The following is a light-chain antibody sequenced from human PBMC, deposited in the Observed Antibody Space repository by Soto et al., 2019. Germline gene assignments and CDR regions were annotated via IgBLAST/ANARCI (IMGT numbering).Light chain of an antibody. CDR2: GAS. CDR3: QQYNNWPPWT. Sequence: EIMLTQSPGTLSLSPGERATLSCRASQSVSSYLAWYQQKPGQAPRLLIYGASTRATGIPARFSGSGSGTEFTLPITSLQSEDCAVYYCQQYNNWPPWTFGQGTKVDIK. V-gene: IGKV3-15*01. CDR1: QSVSSY. J-gene: IGKJ1*01.